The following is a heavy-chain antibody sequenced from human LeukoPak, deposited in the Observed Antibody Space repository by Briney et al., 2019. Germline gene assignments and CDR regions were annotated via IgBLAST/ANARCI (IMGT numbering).Heavy chain of an antibody. CDR2: INWNGGST. J-gene: IGHJ6*03. V-gene: IGHV3-20*04. CDR1: GFTFDDYG. Sequence: GGSLRLSCAASGFTFDDYGMSWVRQAPGKGLEWVSGINWNGGSTGYADSVKGRFTISRDNAKNSLYLQMNSLRAEDTAVYYCVRDRDPGGYYYMDVWGKGTTVIVSS. D-gene: IGHD3-16*01. CDR3: VRDRDPGGYYYMDV.